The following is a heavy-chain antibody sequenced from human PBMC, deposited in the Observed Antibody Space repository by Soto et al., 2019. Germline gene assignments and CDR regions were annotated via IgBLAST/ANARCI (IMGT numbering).Heavy chain of an antibody. CDR1: GGFFSGYY. V-gene: IGHV4-34*01. J-gene: IGHJ4*02. D-gene: IGHD4-17*01. CDR3: ARAAAYTVTYDY. Sequence: QVQLQQWGAGLLKPSETLSLTCAVYGGFFSGYYWSWIRHPPGKGLEWIGEINNSGSTNYNPSLKSRVTISVDTSKNQCSLNVSSLTAADTAVYYGARAAAYTVTYDYWGQGTLVTVSS. CDR2: INNSGST.